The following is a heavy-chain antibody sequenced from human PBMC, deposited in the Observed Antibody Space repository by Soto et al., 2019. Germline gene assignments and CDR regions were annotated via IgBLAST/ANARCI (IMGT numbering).Heavy chain of an antibody. CDR3: ARDSLPMAVAAPDN. D-gene: IGHD2-15*01. CDR2: IGAYNGNT. Sequence: QVQLVQSGAEVKKPGASVKVSRKSSGYSFRNYGITWVRQAPGQGLEWMGWIGAYNGNTNYAQKFQGRVTMTTDTSTSTAYMELRSLRSDDTAVYYCARDSLPMAVAAPDNWGQGTLVTVSS. V-gene: IGHV1-18*01. J-gene: IGHJ4*02. CDR1: GYSFRNYG.